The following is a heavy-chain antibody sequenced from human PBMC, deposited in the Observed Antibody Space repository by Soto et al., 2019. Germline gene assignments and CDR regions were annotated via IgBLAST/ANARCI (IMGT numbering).Heavy chain of an antibody. J-gene: IGHJ6*03. Sequence: SETLSLTCTVSGGSIRSSSYYWGWIRQPPGKGLEWIGSIYYSGSTYYNPSLKRRVTISVDTSKNQFSLKLSSVTAADTAVYYCARRTGYYDFWSGSTFTGGWYYYMDVWGKGTTVTAP. D-gene: IGHD3-3*01. CDR2: IYYSGST. CDR1: GGSIRSSSYY. V-gene: IGHV4-39*01. CDR3: ARRTGYYDFWSGSTFTGGWYYYMDV.